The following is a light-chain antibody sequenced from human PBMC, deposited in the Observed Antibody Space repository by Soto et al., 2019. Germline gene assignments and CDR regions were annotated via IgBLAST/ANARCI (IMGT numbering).Light chain of an antibody. J-gene: IGKJ4*01. CDR2: RAS. V-gene: IGKV1-5*03. CDR1: QSISNS. Sequence: DIQMTQSPSTRSASVGDRVTMTCRASQSISNSLAWYRQQPGKAPKLLIYRASALQSGVPSRFSGSGSGTEFTLTIDSLQPDDFATFYCQQYSTYPLTFGGGTRVDIK. CDR3: QQYSTYPLT.